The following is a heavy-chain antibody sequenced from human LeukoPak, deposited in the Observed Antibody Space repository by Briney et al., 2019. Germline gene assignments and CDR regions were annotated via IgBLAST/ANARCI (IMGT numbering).Heavy chain of an antibody. D-gene: IGHD3-22*01. CDR1: EFSVGSNY. J-gene: IGHJ4*02. V-gene: IGHV3-48*04. CDR3: AKDDYYDTSGYRD. Sequence: GGSLRLSCAASEFSVGSNYMTWVRQAPGKGLEWVSYMSSTSSTKYYADSVKGRFTISRDNAKNSLFLQMNSLRAEDTAMYYCAKDDYYDTSGYRDWGQGTLVTVSS. CDR2: MSSTSSTK.